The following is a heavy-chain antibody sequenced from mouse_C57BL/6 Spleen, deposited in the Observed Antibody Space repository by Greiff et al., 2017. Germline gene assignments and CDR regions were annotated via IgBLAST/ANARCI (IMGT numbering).Heavy chain of an antibody. CDR3: ARNYYGYDAWCAD. D-gene: IGHD2-2*01. J-gene: IGHJ3*01. CDR2: INPSNGGP. Sequence: QVQLQQPGTELVKPGASVKLSCKASGYTFTSYWMHWVKPRPGQGLEWIGNINPSNGGPNYNEKFKSKATLTVDKASSTAYMQLSSMTSEDSAVYYCARNYYGYDAWCADWGQGTLVTVSA. CDR1: GYTFTSYW. V-gene: IGHV1-53*01.